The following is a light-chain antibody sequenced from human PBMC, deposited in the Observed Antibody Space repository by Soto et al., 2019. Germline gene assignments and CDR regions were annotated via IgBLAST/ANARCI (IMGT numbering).Light chain of an antibody. V-gene: IGLV2-23*01. Sequence: QSALTQPASVSGSPGQSITISCTGTSSDVRSYNLVSWYQQHPGKAPKLMIYEGSKRPSGVSNRFSGSKSGNTASLTISGLQAEDEADYYCCSYAGSSTSVVFGGGTKLTVL. J-gene: IGLJ2*01. CDR3: CSYAGSSTSVV. CDR2: EGS. CDR1: SSDVRSYNL.